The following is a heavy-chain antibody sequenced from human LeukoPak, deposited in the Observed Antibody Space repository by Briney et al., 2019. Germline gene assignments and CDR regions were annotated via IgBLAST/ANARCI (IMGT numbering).Heavy chain of an antibody. CDR3: ARRDDS. J-gene: IGHJ4*02. CDR2: INHSGNT. CDR1: GYSISSGYY. V-gene: IGHV4-38-2*02. D-gene: IGHD3-22*01. Sequence: SETLSLTCTVSGYSISSGYYWSWIRQPPGKGLEWIGEINHSGNTKYNPSLKSRVTISVDTSKNQFSLKLSSVTAADTAVYYCARRDDSWGQGTLVTVSS.